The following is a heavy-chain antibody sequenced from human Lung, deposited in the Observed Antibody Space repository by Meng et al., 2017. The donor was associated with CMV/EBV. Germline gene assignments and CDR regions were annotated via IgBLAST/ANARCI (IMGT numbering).Heavy chain of an antibody. CDR3: ARGGNFDP. V-gene: IGHV7-4-1*02. CDR2: ISTNTGTP. CDR1: GYTFSTYP. J-gene: IGHJ5*02. Sequence: QVEPVESGSELKKPGASVKVSCKVSGYTFSTYPIKWVRQAHGRCLEWMGWISTNTGTPTYTQGFTGRFVFSLDTSVSTAYLQISSLKAEDTAVYYCARGGNFDPWGQGTLVTVSS. D-gene: IGHD2/OR15-2a*01.